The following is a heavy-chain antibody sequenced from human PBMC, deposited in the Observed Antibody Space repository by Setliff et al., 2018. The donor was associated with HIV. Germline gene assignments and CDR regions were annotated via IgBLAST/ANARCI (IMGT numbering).Heavy chain of an antibody. V-gene: IGHV4-39*01. CDR1: GDSVNDRSYF. CDR3: ARHWDYDRSSSYFRAFDI. Sequence: SETLSLTCTVSGDSVNDRSYFWGWIRQPPGKGLEWIGTFYYNGDSRYNPSLKSRVSIAVDTSKNQISLRLSSVTVADTAVYYCARHWDYDRSSSYFRAFDIWGQGTMVTVSS. CDR2: FYYNGDS. D-gene: IGHD3-22*01. J-gene: IGHJ3*02.